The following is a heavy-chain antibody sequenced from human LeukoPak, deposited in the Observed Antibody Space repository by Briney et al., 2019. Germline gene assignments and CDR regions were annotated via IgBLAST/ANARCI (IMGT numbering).Heavy chain of an antibody. Sequence: ASVKVSCKASGPTFTSYGISWVRQAPGQGLEWMGWISAYNGNTNYATKLQGRGTMTTDTSTSTAYMELRSLRSDDMAVYYCAREGTYYDILTGYHLWLNYYYYGMDVWGQGTTVTVSS. J-gene: IGHJ6*02. CDR1: GPTFTSYG. CDR2: ISAYNGNT. V-gene: IGHV1-18*03. D-gene: IGHD3-9*01. CDR3: AREGTYYDILTGYHLWLNYYYYGMDV.